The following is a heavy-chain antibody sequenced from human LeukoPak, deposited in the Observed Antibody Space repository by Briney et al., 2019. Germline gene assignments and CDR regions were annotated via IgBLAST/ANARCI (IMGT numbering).Heavy chain of an antibody. D-gene: IGHD6-19*01. V-gene: IGHV3-30-3*01. J-gene: IGHJ2*01. CDR3: ARVIGSSGWYGDWYFDL. CDR1: GFTFSSYA. CDR2: ISYDGSKK. Sequence: GGSLRLSCTASGFTFSSYAMHWVRQAPGKGLEWVAVISYDGSKKYYADSVKGRFTISRDNSKNTLYLQMNSLRAEDTAVYYCARVIGSSGWYGDWYFDLWGRGTLVTVSS.